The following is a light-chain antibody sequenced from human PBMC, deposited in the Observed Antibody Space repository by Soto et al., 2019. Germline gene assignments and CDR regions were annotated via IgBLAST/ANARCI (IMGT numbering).Light chain of an antibody. CDR2: AAS. Sequence: IHMTQSASSLSASVGYRVTIICRASQSISSYLNWYQRKPGKAPKLLIYAASSLQSGVPSRFSGSGSATDFTPTISSLQPQDFATYYCQQSYSTPRITFGQGTRLEIK. CDR1: QSISSY. V-gene: IGKV1-39*01. CDR3: QQSYSTPRIT. J-gene: IGKJ5*01.